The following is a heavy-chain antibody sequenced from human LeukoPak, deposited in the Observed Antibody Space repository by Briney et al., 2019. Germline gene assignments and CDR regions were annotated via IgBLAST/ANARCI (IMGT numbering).Heavy chain of an antibody. CDR3: TRQTTVTMYYFDY. D-gene: IGHD4-17*01. Sequence: PGGSLRLSCTASGFTFGDYAMSWFRQAPGKGLEWVGFFRSKAYGGTTEYAASVKGRFTISRDDSKSIAYLQMNSLKTEDTAVYYCTRQTTVTMYYFDYWGQGTLVTVSS. J-gene: IGHJ4*02. CDR1: GFTFGDYA. CDR2: FRSKAYGGTT. V-gene: IGHV3-49*03.